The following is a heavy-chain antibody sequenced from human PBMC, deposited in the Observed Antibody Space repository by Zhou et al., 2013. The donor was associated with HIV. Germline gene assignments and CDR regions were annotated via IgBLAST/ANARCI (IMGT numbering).Heavy chain of an antibody. D-gene: IGHD1-26*01. CDR1: GYTFTTSD. J-gene: IGHJ4*02. V-gene: IGHV1-69*01. Sequence: QVQLVQSGAEVKKPGASVKVSCKASGYTFTTSDIHWVRQAPGQGLEWMGRIIPIFGPTNYAQKFQGRVTITADESTNTAYMELSSLRSEDTAVYYCVRDVGPSYYFDYWGQGTLVTVSS. CDR3: VRDVGPSYYFDY. CDR2: IIPIFGPT.